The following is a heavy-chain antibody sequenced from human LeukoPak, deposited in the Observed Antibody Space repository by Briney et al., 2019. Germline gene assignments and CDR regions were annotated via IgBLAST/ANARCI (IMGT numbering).Heavy chain of an antibody. Sequence: GGSLRLSCAASGFTFSSYSMNWVRQAPGKGLEWISGITGNGATTYYADSVKGRFTISRDNSRNSVYLQMNSLRAEATAVYYCANDLGWIQLNLGRGQGTLATVSS. CDR1: GFTFSSYS. V-gene: IGHV3-23*01. D-gene: IGHD5-18*01. CDR3: ANDLGWIQLNLG. J-gene: IGHJ4*02. CDR2: ITGNGATT.